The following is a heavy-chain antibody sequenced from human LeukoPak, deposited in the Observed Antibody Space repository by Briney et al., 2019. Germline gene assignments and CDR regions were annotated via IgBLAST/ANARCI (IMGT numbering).Heavy chain of an antibody. V-gene: IGHV4-4*02. D-gene: IGHD3-10*01. CDR2: IYHSGST. Sequence: SETLSLTCAVSGAYISSGYWWSWVRQPPGKGLEWIGEIYHSGSTNHNPSLKSRVTISVDKSKSQFSLNLSSVTAADTAVYYCARDDTGVIRGIRFHYWGQGTLVTVSS. J-gene: IGHJ4*02. CDR1: GAYISSGYW. CDR3: ARDDTGVIRGIRFHY.